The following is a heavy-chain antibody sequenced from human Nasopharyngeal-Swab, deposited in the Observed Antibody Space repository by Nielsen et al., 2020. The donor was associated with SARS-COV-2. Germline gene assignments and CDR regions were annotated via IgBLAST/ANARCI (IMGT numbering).Heavy chain of an antibody. V-gene: IGHV4-39*01. Sequence: WIRQPPGKGLEWIGSIYYRGSTYFNPSLESRVTISVDTSKNQFSLKLSSVTAADTAVYYCARGQAYYYGSGSRYYYYYYMDVWGKGTTVTVSS. CDR2: IYYRGST. J-gene: IGHJ6*03. CDR3: ARGQAYYYGSGSRYYYYYYMDV. D-gene: IGHD3-10*01.